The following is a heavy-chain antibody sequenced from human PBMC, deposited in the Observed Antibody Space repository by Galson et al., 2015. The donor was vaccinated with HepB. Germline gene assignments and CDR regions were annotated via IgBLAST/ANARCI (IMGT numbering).Heavy chain of an antibody. CDR2: INAGNGNT. D-gene: IGHD6-13*01. V-gene: IGHV1-3*01. Sequence: SVKVSCKASGYTFTSYTMHWVRQAPGQRLEWMGWINAGNGNTKYSHRSQGRVTITSDTSASTAYMELSSLRSEDTAVYYCARDGPAAAHDYWGQGTLVTVSS. CDR1: GYTFTSYT. J-gene: IGHJ4*02. CDR3: ARDGPAAAHDY.